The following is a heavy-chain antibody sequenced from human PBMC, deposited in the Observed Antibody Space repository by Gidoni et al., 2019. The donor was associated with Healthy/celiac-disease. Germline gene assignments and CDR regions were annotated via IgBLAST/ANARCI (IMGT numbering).Heavy chain of an antibody. J-gene: IGHJ5*02. D-gene: IGHD3-16*01. CDR2: IYHSGST. Sequence: QVQLQESGPGLVKPSETLSLTCTVSGYSISSGYYWGWIRQPPGKGLEWIGSIYHSGSTYYNPSLKSRVTILVDTSKNQFSLKLSSVTAADTAVYYCARDRGGSNNWFDPWGQGTLVTVSS. CDR3: ARDRGGSNNWFDP. CDR1: GYSISSGYY. V-gene: IGHV4-38-2*02.